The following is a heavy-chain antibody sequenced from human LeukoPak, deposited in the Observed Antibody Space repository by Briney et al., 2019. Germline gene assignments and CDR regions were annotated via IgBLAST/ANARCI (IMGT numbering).Heavy chain of an antibody. CDR2: ISSDGSST. CDR1: GFTFSSYW. J-gene: IGHJ4*02. Sequence: GGSLRLSCAASGFTFSSYWMHWVRQAPGKGLLWVSRISSDGSSTTYADSVKGRFTISRDNAKNTLYLQMNSLRAEDTAVHYCVGIRYCGSTNCYNWGQGTLVTVSS. CDR3: VGIRYCGSTNCYN. V-gene: IGHV3-74*01. D-gene: IGHD2-2*02.